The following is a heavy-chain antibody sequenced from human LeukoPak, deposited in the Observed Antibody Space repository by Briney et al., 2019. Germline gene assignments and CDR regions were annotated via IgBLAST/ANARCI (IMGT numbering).Heavy chain of an antibody. D-gene: IGHD6-13*01. Sequence: PSETLSLTCTVSGGSISSSSYYWGWIRQSPGKGLEWIGTMSNSGSTYYNPSLKSRVTISGDTAKNQFSLKLSSVTAADTAVYYCARRSQAAAGRGTDYWGQGTLVTVSS. CDR2: MSNSGST. CDR3: ARRSQAAAGRGTDY. V-gene: IGHV4-39*01. J-gene: IGHJ4*02. CDR1: GGSISSSSYY.